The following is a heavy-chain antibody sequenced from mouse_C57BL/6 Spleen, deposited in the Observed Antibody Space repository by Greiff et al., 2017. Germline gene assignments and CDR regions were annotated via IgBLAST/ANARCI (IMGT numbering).Heavy chain of an antibody. Sequence: QVQLQQSGAELVRPGASVTLSCKASGYTFTDYEMHWVKQTPVHGLEWIGALDPETGGTAYNQKFKGKAILTADKSSSTAYMELRSLTSEDSAVYYCTKATIVTPWFAYWGQGTLVTVSA. J-gene: IGHJ3*01. CDR2: LDPETGGT. CDR3: TKATIVTPWFAY. CDR1: GYTFTDYE. V-gene: IGHV1-15*01. D-gene: IGHD2-5*01.